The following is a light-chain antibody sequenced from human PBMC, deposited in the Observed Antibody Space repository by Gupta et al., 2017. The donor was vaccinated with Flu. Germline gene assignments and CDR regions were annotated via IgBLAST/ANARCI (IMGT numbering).Light chain of an antibody. CDR2: WAS. V-gene: IGKV4-1*01. J-gene: IGKJ1*01. CDR1: QSVLYSSNNKNY. Sequence: DIVMTQSPDSLPVSLGERATINCKSSQSVLYSSNNKNYLAWYQHKPGQPPKLLIYWASTRESGVPDRFNGSGSGTDFTLTISSLQAEDVAVYYCQQYDSTPWTFGQGTKVEIK. CDR3: QQYDSTPWT.